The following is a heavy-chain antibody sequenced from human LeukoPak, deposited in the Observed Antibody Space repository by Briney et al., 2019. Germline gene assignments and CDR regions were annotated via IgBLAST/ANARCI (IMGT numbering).Heavy chain of an antibody. CDR2: IYYTGST. V-gene: IGHV4-39*01. J-gene: IGHJ4*02. CDR3: ARQGKRYGYPEEVDS. CDR1: GGAMTSGVYY. Sequence: PSETLSLTCTVSGGAMTSGVYYWAWIRQTPGKDLEWIGNIYYTGSTTYSNPSLKSRVAISIDTSKNQFSLRLSSVTAADTGLYFCARQGKRYGYPEEVDSWGQGTLVSVSS. D-gene: IGHD5-18*01.